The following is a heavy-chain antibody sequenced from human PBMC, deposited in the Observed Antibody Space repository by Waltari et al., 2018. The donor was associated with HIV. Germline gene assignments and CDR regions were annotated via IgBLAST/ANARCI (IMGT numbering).Heavy chain of an antibody. Sequence: EVQLVESGGGLVRPGGSPSPVCAASAFTVCSPHMCWVRQTPGKGLEYVSVMYSGGTTHYADSVNGRFTISRDSSKSALYLQMNTLRAEDTALYYCARVDRAGTTSGWDVFDIWGQGTMVTVSS. CDR3: ARVDRAGTTSGWDVFDI. J-gene: IGHJ3*02. CDR1: AFTVCSPH. D-gene: IGHD1-1*01. V-gene: IGHV3-66*01. CDR2: MYSGGTT.